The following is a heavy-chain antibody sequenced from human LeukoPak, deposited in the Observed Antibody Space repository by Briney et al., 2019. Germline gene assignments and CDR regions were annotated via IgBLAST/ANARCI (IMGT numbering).Heavy chain of an antibody. CDR2: ISGSGGST. CDR3: AKDPRGPYYFDY. V-gene: IGHV3-23*01. Sequence: PGGSLRLPCAASGFTFSSYAMSWVRQAPGKGLEWVSAISGSGGSTYYADSVKGRFTISRDNSKNTLCLQMNSLRAEDTAVYYCAKDPRGPYYFDYWGQGTLVTVSS. CDR1: GFTFSSYA. J-gene: IGHJ4*02. D-gene: IGHD3-10*01.